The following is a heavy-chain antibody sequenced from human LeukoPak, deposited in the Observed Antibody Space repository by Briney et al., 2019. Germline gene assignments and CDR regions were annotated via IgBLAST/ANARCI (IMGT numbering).Heavy chain of an antibody. CDR2: TRDDASET. Sequence: AGSLSLSCTVSGFTFRSNGMHWVRHPHPKGLGWVSYTRDDASETTYGSSVQGRLTTSRDNSNNTLYLHMHSVRREATAISYCGIGDGRGGRCSSGARWGEGTLVTAS. D-gene: IGHD2-15*01. J-gene: IGHJ4*02. V-gene: IGHV3-30*02. CDR1: GFTFRSNG. CDR3: GIGDGRGGRCSSGAR.